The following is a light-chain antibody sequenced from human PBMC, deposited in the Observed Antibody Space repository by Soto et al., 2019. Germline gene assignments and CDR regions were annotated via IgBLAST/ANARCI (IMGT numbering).Light chain of an antibody. CDR3: QQYYSTPPT. Sequence: DIVMTQSPDSLAVSLGERATINCKSSQSVLYSSNNKNYLAWYQQKPGQPPKLLIYWAYTRESEVPDRFSGSGSGTDVTLTISSLLAEDVAVYYCQQYYSTPPTFGGGTKVEIK. CDR2: WAY. V-gene: IGKV4-1*01. J-gene: IGKJ4*01. CDR1: QSVLYSSNNKNY.